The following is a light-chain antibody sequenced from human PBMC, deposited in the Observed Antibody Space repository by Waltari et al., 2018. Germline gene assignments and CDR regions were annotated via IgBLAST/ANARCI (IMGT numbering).Light chain of an antibody. V-gene: IGKV2-28*01. Sequence: VLTQSPLSLPVIPGEPASISCSSNQSLLHSNGHNYLDCYLQMPGQSPQLLIYCGSLRSAGVPDRFSGSVSGTEFTLKISRVESEDFGVYYCMQALEPPWAFGQGTTVNIK. J-gene: IGKJ1*01. CDR2: CGS. CDR1: QSLLHSNGHNY. CDR3: MQALEPPWA.